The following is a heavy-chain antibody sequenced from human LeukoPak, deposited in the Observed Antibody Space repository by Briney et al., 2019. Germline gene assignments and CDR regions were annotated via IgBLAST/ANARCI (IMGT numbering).Heavy chain of an antibody. CDR1: GFTFSRHS. V-gene: IGHV3-21*01. J-gene: IGHJ4*02. Sequence: PGGSLRLSCAASGFTFSRHSINWVRQAPGKGLEWVSSISSSSSYIYYADSVKGRFTISRDNAKNSLYLQMNSLRAEDTAVYYCAVRGLAVAGIDYWGQGTLVTVSS. D-gene: IGHD6-19*01. CDR3: AVRGLAVAGIDY. CDR2: ISSSSSYI.